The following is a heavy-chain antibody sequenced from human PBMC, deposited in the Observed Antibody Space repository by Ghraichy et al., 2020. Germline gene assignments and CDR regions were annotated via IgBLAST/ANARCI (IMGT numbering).Heavy chain of an antibody. V-gene: IGHV1-2*02. J-gene: IGHJ4*02. Sequence: ASVKVSCKASGYSFSDYYMNWVRQAPGQGLEWMGWINPDSGGTRYAQKFQGRVTMTGDTSISTAYMEMTRLTSDDTAVDYCERRYSGTLDFWGQGTLVTVSS. CDR3: ERRYSGTLDF. CDR1: GYSFSDYY. CDR2: INPDSGGT. D-gene: IGHD1-26*01.